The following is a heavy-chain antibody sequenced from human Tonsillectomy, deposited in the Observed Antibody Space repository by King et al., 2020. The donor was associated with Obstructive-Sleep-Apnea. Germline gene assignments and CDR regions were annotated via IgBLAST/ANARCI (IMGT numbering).Heavy chain of an antibody. J-gene: IGHJ4*02. CDR3: ARAPTYGDYPFY. Sequence: QLVQSGAEVKKPGASVKVSCKASGYTFTSYYMHWVRQAPGQGLEWMGTINPSGGSTSYAQKFQGRVTMTRDTSASIVYMELSSLRSNDTAVFYCARAPTYGDYPFYWGQGTLVTVSS. CDR2: INPSGGST. V-gene: IGHV1-46*01. CDR1: GYTFTSYY. D-gene: IGHD4-17*01.